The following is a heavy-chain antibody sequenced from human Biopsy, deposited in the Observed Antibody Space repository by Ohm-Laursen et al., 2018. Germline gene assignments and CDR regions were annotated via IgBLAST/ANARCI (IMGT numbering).Heavy chain of an antibody. CDR3: ARGSNDFGGLYFPR. Sequence: SQTLSLTCSVSGGSVTNYYWTWIRQPPGKGLEWIGYMYYNERTYYNPSLRGRVTISVDTSRNHFSLRLSSLTAADTAVYYCARGSNDFGGLYFPRWGQGTLLTVSS. CDR1: GGSVTNYY. V-gene: IGHV4-59*02. D-gene: IGHD4-23*01. CDR2: MYYNERT. J-gene: IGHJ4*02.